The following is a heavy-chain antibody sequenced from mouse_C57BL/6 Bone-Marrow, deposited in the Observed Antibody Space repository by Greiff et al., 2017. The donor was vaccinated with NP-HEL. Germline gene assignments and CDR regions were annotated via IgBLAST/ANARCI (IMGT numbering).Heavy chain of an antibody. Sequence: DVMLVESGGGLVKPGGSLKLSCAASGFTFSSYAMSWVRQTPEKRLEWVATISDGGSYTYYPDNVKGRFTISRDNAKNNLYLQMSHLKSEDTAMYYCARYYYGPYWGQGTLVTVSA. D-gene: IGHD1-1*01. CDR2: ISDGGSYT. CDR1: GFTFSSYA. J-gene: IGHJ3*01. CDR3: ARYYYGPY. V-gene: IGHV5-4*03.